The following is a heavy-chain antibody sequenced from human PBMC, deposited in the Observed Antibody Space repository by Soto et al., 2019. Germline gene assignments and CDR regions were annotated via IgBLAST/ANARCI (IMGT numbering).Heavy chain of an antibody. CDR1: GFTFSSYA. V-gene: IGHV3-23*01. CDR2: ISGSGGST. J-gene: IGHJ6*02. CDR3: ATGPSNYYYYGMDV. Sequence: LRLSCAASGFTFSSYAMSWVRQAPGKGLEWVSAISGSGGSTYYADSVKGRFTISRDNSKNTLYLQMNSLRAEDTAVYYCATGPSNYYYYGMDVWGQGTTVTVSS.